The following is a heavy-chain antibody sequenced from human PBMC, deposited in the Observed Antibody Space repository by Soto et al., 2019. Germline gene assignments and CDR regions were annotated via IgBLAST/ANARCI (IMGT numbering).Heavy chain of an antibody. V-gene: IGHV3-21*01. J-gene: IGHJ6*02. CDR3: ARDRGYDAHDYYYNAMDV. Sequence: GWSLRLSCIASGFTFRTYTMNWVRQAPGKGLEWVSGIRGFSPYTFYAESVKGRFTISRDNAKNSVFLQMDSLRAEDTAVYYCARDRGYDAHDYYYNAMDVWGQGTTVTVSS. CDR1: GFTFRTYT. D-gene: IGHD3-10*01. CDR2: IRGFSPYT.